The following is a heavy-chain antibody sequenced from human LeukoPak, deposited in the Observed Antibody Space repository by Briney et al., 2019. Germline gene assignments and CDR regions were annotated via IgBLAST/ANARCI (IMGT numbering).Heavy chain of an antibody. D-gene: IGHD5-18*01. Sequence: ASVKVSCKASGGTFSSYAISWVRQAPGQGLEWMGWINPNSGGTNYAQKFQGRVTMTRDTSISTAYMELSRLRSDDTAVYYCAREAAMVEGAFDIWGQGTMVTVSS. CDR2: INPNSGGT. V-gene: IGHV1-2*02. J-gene: IGHJ3*02. CDR1: GGTFSSYA. CDR3: AREAAMVEGAFDI.